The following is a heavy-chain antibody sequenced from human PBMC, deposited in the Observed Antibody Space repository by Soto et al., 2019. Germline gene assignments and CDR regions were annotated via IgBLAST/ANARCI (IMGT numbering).Heavy chain of an antibody. CDR2: IDREGTVT. V-gene: IGHV3-7*01. J-gene: IGHJ4*02. D-gene: IGHD2-15*01. Sequence: DVQLVESGGGLVQPGGSLRLSCVGSGYTFSDSWMTWVRQVPGKGLEWVANIDREGTVTNYVDSMGGRFAISRDNPRSSVYLHMTNLRTEDTAIYHCVKASRSGGSWWGQGTLVTVSS. CDR3: VKASRSGGSW. CDR1: GYTFSDSW.